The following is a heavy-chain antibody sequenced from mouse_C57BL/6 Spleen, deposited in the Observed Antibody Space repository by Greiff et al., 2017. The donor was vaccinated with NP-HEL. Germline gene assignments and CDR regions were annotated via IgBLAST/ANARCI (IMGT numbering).Heavy chain of an antibody. D-gene: IGHD3-3*01. CDR3: ATGTGGDFDY. CDR1: GYTFTSYW. V-gene: IGHV1-61*01. CDR2: IYPSDSET. Sequence: QVQLQQPGAELVRPGSSVKLSCKASGYTFTSYWMDWVKQRPGQGLEWIGNIYPSDSETHYNQKFKDKATLTVYKSSSTAYMQLSSLTSEDSAVYYCATGTGGDFDYWGQGTTLTVSS. J-gene: IGHJ2*01.